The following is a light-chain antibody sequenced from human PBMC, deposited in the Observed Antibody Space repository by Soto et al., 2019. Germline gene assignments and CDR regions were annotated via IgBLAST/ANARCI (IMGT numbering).Light chain of an antibody. CDR1: SSNIGTYT. Sequence: QSVLTQPPSASGTPGQRVTISCSGSSSNIGTYTVNWYQQFPGTAPKLLIYVNTNRPSGVPDRFSGSKSGTSASLAITGLQAEDEADYYCQSYDSSLSGYVFGTGTKVTVL. V-gene: IGLV1-40*01. CDR2: VNT. CDR3: QSYDSSLSGYV. J-gene: IGLJ1*01.